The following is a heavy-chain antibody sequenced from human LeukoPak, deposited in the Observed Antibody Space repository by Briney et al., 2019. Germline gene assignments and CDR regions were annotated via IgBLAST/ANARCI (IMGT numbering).Heavy chain of an antibody. CDR3: AKGDRTVLY. CDR1: GFTFSSYG. V-gene: IGHV3-30*18. CDR2: ISYDGSNK. Sequence: GGSLRLSCAASGFTFSSYGMHWVRQAPGKGLEWVAVISYDGSNKYYADSVKGRFTISRDNSKNTLYLQMNSLRAEDTAVYYCAKGDRTVLYWGQGTLVTVSS. J-gene: IGHJ4*02. D-gene: IGHD2-8*01.